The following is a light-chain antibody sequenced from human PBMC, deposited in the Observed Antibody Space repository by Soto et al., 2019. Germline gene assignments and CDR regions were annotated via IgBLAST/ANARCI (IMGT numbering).Light chain of an antibody. Sequence: EIVLTQSPGTLSLSPGERATLSCRASQSVPSKYLAWYQQNPGQAPRLLIYGASNRATGIPDKFSGSGSGTDFTLTISSLQAEDVALYYCQQYSDIPWTFGQGTKVDIK. CDR1: QSVPSKY. CDR3: QQYSDIPWT. V-gene: IGKV3-20*01. J-gene: IGKJ1*01. CDR2: GAS.